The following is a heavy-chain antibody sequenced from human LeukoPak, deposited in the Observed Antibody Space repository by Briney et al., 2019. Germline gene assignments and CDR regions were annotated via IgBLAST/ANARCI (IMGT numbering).Heavy chain of an antibody. V-gene: IGHV3-7*01. J-gene: IGHJ4*02. CDR3: ARDEYSSGWYSN. CDR1: GFTLSNHW. D-gene: IGHD6-19*01. Sequence: GGSLRLSCAASGFTLSNHWMTWVRQVPGRGPEWVANVNRDGSETYYLDSVKGRFTISKDNAKNSLYLQMNSLRAEDTAVYYCARDEYSSGWYSNWGQGTLVTVSS. CDR2: VNRDGSET.